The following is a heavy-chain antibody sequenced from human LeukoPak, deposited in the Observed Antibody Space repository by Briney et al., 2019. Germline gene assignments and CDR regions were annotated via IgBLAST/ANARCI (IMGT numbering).Heavy chain of an antibody. J-gene: IGHJ4*02. Sequence: ASVRLSRKASGYIFTSYDIHWVRHPTGQGFEWMGCMNPNCGNTGYAQKSQGRHTITRQTSISTPYMELGSLRPEDTAVYYCARGKDSSGCVDYWRRGTLVSVSS. V-gene: IGHV1-8*02. CDR2: MNPNCGNT. CDR3: ARGKDSSGCVDY. D-gene: IGHD6-19*01. CDR1: GYIFTSYD.